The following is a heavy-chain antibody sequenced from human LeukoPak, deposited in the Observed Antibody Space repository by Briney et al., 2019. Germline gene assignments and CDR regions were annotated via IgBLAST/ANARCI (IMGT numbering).Heavy chain of an antibody. Sequence: GGSLWLSCAASGFTFSSYAMNWVRQAPGKGLEWVSAISGSGGSTYYADSVKGRFTISRDNSKNTLYLQMNSLRAEDTAIYYCAKMGGSIAARPNYFDYWGQGTLVTVSS. CDR3: AKMGGSIAARPNYFDY. D-gene: IGHD6-6*01. CDR2: ISGSGGST. J-gene: IGHJ4*02. CDR1: GFTFSSYA. V-gene: IGHV3-23*01.